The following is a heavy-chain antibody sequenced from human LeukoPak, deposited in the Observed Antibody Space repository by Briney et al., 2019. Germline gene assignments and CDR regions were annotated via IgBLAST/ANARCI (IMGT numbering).Heavy chain of an antibody. D-gene: IGHD1-26*01. V-gene: IGHV1-46*01. CDR1: GGTFSSYA. Sequence: ASVKVSCKASGGTFSSYAISWVRQGPGQGLEWMGIINGNGGSTRYAQKFQGRVTMTVDMSTSTVYMELNSLRSVDTAVYYCARDALYSYSPPGDYWGQGTLVTVSS. J-gene: IGHJ4*02. CDR3: ARDALYSYSPPGDY. CDR2: INGNGGST.